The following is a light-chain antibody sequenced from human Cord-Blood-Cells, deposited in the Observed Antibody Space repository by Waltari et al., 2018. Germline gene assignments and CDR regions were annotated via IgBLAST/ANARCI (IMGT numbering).Light chain of an antibody. J-gene: IGKJ4*01. CDR2: GAS. CDR3: QQYNNWLT. Sequence: EIVMTQSQATLSVSPGERATLSYRASQSVSSNLAWYQQKPGQAPRLLIYGASTRATGIPARFSGSGSGTEFTLTISSLQSEDFAVYYCQQYNNWLTFGGGTKVEIK. CDR1: QSVSSN. V-gene: IGKV3D-15*01.